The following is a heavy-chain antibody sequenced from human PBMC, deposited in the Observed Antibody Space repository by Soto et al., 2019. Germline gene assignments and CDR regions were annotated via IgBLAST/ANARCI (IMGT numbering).Heavy chain of an antibody. CDR1: RFSLTSYA. CDR3: AKDVEGGSLFRGAFDY. Sequence: PXGSLRLSSHAARFSLTSYAMIWVRQAPGKGLDWVAAIIASGGATIHADSVKGRLTISRDNSKNTLYLQMNSLRAEDTAVYYCAKDVEGGSLFRGAFDYWGQGNQVTVSS. D-gene: IGHD1-26*01. J-gene: IGHJ4*02. CDR2: IIASGGAT. V-gene: IGHV3-23*01.